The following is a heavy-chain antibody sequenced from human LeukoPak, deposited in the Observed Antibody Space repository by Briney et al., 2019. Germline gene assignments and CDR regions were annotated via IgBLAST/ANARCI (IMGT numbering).Heavy chain of an antibody. CDR1: GFTFSSYE. D-gene: IGHD3-16*01. J-gene: IGHJ3*01. Sequence: QPGGSLRLSCAASGFTFSSYEMNWVRQAPGKGLEWVSYISSSGSTIYYADSVKGRFTISRDNAKNTLYLQMNSLRAEDTAVYYCARDFLHLGGWGQGTMVTVSS. CDR2: ISSSGSTI. V-gene: IGHV3-48*03. CDR3: ARDFLHLGG.